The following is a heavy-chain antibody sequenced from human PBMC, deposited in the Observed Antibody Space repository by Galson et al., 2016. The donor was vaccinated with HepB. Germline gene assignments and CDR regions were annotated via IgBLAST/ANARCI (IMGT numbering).Heavy chain of an antibody. V-gene: IGHV1-2*02. CDR3: VRYHWGMGPGTFDI. CDR2: INSNNGGT. J-gene: IGHJ3*02. Sequence: SVQVSCKASGYTFTGYYLHWVRQAPGQGLEWMGWINSNNGGTKYAPKFQGRVTMTRDTSITTVYMELSSLIYDDTAVYFCVRYHWGMGPGTFDIWGQGTKVAVSS. D-gene: IGHD1-1*01. CDR1: GYTFTGYY.